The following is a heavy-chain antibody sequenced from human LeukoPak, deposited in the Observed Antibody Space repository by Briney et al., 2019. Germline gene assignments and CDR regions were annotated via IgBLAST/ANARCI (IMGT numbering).Heavy chain of an antibody. CDR3: AKDFDWLSHFDY. J-gene: IGHJ4*02. D-gene: IGHD3-9*01. CDR2: IGTAGDT. Sequence: TGGSLRLSCAVSGFTFSDYDMQWVRQATGKGLEWVSAIGTAGDTYYTGTVKGRFTISRENAKNSLYLQMNSLRAEDTAVYYCAKDFDWLSHFDYWGQGTLVTVSS. V-gene: IGHV3-13*01. CDR1: GFTFSDYD.